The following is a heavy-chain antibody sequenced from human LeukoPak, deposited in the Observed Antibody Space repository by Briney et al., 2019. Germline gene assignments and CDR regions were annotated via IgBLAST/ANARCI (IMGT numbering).Heavy chain of an antibody. J-gene: IGHJ4*02. CDR2: MNPNSGNT. Sequence: GASVKDSCEASGYTFTSYDINWVRQATGQGLEWMGWMNPNSGNTGYAHKFQGRVTMTRNTSISTAYMELSSLRSEDTAVYYCARGHDILTGYYYDPFDYWGQGTLVTVSP. D-gene: IGHD3-9*01. V-gene: IGHV1-8*01. CDR3: ARGHDILTGYYYDPFDY. CDR1: GYTFTSYD.